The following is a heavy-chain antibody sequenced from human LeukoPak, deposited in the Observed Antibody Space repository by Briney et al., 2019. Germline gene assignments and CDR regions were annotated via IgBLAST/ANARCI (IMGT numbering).Heavy chain of an antibody. CDR3: AREVPAYCSSTSCYQH. J-gene: IGHJ1*01. D-gene: IGHD2-2*01. Sequence: ASVKVSCKASGYTFTGYYMHRVRQAPGQGLEWMGWINPNSGGTNYAQKFQGRVTMTRDTSISTAYMELSRLRSDDTAVYYCAREVPAYCSSTSCYQHWGQGTLVTVSS. V-gene: IGHV1-2*02. CDR2: INPNSGGT. CDR1: GYTFTGYY.